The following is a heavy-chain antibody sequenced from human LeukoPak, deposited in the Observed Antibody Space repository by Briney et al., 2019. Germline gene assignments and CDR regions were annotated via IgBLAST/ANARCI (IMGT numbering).Heavy chain of an antibody. J-gene: IGHJ6*02. CDR2: INSDGSST. CDR1: GFTFSSYW. V-gene: IGHV3-74*01. Sequence: PGGSLRLSCAASGFTFSSYWMHWVRQAPGKGLVWVSRINSDGSSTSYADSVKGRFTISRDNAKNTLYLQMNSLRAEDTAVCYCARDQFLEWFNYYYGMDVWGQGTTVTVSS. D-gene: IGHD3-3*01. CDR3: ARDQFLEWFNYYYGMDV.